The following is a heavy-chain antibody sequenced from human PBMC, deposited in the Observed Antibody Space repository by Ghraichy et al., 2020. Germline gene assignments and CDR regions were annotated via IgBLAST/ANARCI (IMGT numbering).Heavy chain of an antibody. CDR3: TRPPMDV. J-gene: IGHJ6*02. V-gene: IGHV3-48*02. Sequence: GESLNISCAASGFIFSSYTMNWVRQAPGKGLELVSYISSHSTTIYYADSVKGRFTTSRDNAKNSLYLQMNNLRDEDTAVYFCTRPPMDVWGQGTTVIVSS. CDR2: ISSHSTTI. CDR1: GFIFSSYT.